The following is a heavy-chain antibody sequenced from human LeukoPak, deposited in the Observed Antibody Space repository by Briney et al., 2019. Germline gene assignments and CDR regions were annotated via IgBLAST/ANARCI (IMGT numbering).Heavy chain of an antibody. CDR2: INTNTANP. Sequence: ASVQVSCKASGYTFTTFALIWVRQAAGQGLEWMGWINTNTANPTYAQAFTGRFVLSLDTSVSTSYLQISSLKTEDTAVYYCARVRRFLNGGVAGIDYWGQGSLVTVSS. CDR1: GYTFTTFA. CDR3: ARVRRFLNGGVAGIDY. V-gene: IGHV7-4-1*02. J-gene: IGHJ4*02. D-gene: IGHD3-3*01.